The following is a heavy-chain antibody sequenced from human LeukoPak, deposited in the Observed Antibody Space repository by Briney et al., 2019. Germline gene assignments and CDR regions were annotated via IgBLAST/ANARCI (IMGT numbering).Heavy chain of an antibody. D-gene: IGHD4-23*01. CDR3: AKETDYGGNRVFEN. V-gene: IGHV3-23*01. CDR2: ISASGGGT. CDR1: GFMFHGYA. Sequence: PGGSLRLSCAASGFMFHGYAMTWVRQAPGKGLEWVSAISASGGGTYYADSVKGRSTISRDNSKNTAYLQMSSLRVEDTALYYCAKETDYGGNRVFENWGQGTLVTVSS. J-gene: IGHJ4*02.